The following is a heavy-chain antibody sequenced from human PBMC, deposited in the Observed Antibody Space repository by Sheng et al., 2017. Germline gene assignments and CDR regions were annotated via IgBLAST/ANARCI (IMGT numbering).Heavy chain of an antibody. CDR3: AKDLFHYSSPWAFDI. Sequence: QVQLVQSGAEVKKPGASVKVSCKASGYSFTSYGINWVRQTPGQGLEWMGWIIGYNGDRKYAQRLQDRVTMTTDTSTNTAYMELRSLRFDDTAVYYCAKDLFHYSSPWAFDIWGQGTMVTVSS. V-gene: IGHV1-18*01. J-gene: IGHJ3*02. D-gene: IGHD6-19*01. CDR1: GYSFTSYG. CDR2: IIGYNGDR.